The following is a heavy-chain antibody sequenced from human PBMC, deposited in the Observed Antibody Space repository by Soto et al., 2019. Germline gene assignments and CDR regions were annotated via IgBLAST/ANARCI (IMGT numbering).Heavy chain of an antibody. V-gene: IGHV4-34*01. Sequence: PSETLSLTCAVYGGSFSCYYWSWIRQPPGKGLEWIGEINHSGSTNYNPSLKSRVTISVDTSKNQFSLKLSSVTAADTAVYYCARVWLGSKRFDPWGQGTLVTVSS. D-gene: IGHD3-10*01. J-gene: IGHJ5*02. CDR1: GGSFSCYY. CDR3: ARVWLGSKRFDP. CDR2: INHSGST.